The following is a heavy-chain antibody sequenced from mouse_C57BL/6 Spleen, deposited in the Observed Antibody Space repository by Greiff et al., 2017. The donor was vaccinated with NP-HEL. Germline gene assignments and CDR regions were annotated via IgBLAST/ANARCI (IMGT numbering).Heavy chain of an antibody. CDR2: INPNYGTT. CDR3: ARSDGYPYYFDY. D-gene: IGHD2-3*01. J-gene: IGHJ2*01. V-gene: IGHV1-39*01. Sequence: EVKLVESGPELVKPGASVKISCKASGYSFTDYNMNWVKQSHGKSLEWIGVINPNYGTTSYNQKFKGKATLTVDQSSSTAYMQLNSLTSEDSAVYYCARSDGYPYYFDYWGQGTTLTVSS. CDR1: GYSFTDYN.